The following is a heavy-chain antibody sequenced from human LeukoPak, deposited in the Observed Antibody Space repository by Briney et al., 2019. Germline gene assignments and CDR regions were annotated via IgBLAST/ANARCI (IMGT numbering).Heavy chain of an antibody. Sequence: APVKVSCKASGYTFTGYYIHWVRQAPGQGLEWMGWINPNSGGTNYAQKFQGRVTMTRDTSISTAYMELSRLRSDDTAVYYCARGGYFDWLFTPTPLTFYFDYWGQGTLVTVSS. D-gene: IGHD3-9*01. J-gene: IGHJ4*02. CDR3: ARGGYFDWLFTPTPLTFYFDY. V-gene: IGHV1-2*02. CDR2: INPNSGGT. CDR1: GYTFTGYY.